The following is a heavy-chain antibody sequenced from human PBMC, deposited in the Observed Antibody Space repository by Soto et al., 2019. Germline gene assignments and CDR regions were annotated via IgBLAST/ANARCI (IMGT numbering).Heavy chain of an antibody. J-gene: IGHJ4*02. D-gene: IGHD2-15*01. CDR2: FDPEDGET. CDR3: ATGYCSGGSCSSRSSHY. Sequence: ASVKVSCKVSGYTLTELSMHWVRQAPGKGLEWMGGFDPEDGETIYAQKFQGRVTMTEDTSTDTAYMELSSLRSEDTAVYYCATGYCSGGSCSSRSSHYWCPGPLVTLSS. CDR1: GYTLTELS. V-gene: IGHV1-24*01.